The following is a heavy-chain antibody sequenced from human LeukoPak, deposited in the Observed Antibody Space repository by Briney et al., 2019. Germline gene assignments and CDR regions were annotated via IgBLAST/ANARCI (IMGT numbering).Heavy chain of an antibody. CDR3: ARDTYQPGLIDC. J-gene: IGHJ4*02. CDR1: GFTFTNYA. D-gene: IGHD2-2*01. CDR2: ISSSGANT. V-gene: IGHV3-23*01. Sequence: GGSLRLSCAASGFTFTNYAITWVRQAPGKGLEGVSTISSSGANTYYADSVRGRFTISRDNSKNTLYLQMNSLRAEDTAVYYCARDTYQPGLIDCWGQGTLVTVSS.